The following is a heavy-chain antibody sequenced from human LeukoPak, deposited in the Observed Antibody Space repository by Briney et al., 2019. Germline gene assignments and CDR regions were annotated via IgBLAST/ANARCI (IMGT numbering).Heavy chain of an antibody. CDR2: ISWNSGSI. V-gene: IGHV3-9*01. CDR3: AKAPGYYYDSGGNFEY. J-gene: IGHJ4*02. CDR1: GFTFDDYA. D-gene: IGHD3-22*01. Sequence: GGSLRLSCAASGFTFDDYAMHWVRQAPGKGLEWVSGISWNSGSIGYADSVKGRFTISRDNAKNSLCLQVNSLRAEDTALYYCAKAPGYYYDSGGNFEYWGQGTLVTVSS.